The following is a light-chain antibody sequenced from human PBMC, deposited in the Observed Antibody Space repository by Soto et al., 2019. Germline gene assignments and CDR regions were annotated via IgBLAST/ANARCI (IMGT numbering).Light chain of an antibody. J-gene: IGLJ2*01. CDR1: SRDIGAYIY. Sequence: SALTQPASVSGSPGQSITISCTGTSRDIGAYIYVSWFQQYPGRAPKCMIYDVNNRPSGVSNRFSGSKSGNTASLTISGLQAEDEAVYFCTSYTTANTLALGGGTKVTVL. V-gene: IGLV2-14*01. CDR2: DVN. CDR3: TSYTTANTLA.